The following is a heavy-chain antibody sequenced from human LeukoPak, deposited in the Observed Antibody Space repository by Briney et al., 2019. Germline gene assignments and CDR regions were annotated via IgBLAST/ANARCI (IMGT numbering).Heavy chain of an antibody. CDR3: PIDPKHGAIAGFY. CDR1: GFSFMKYG. Sequence: GGSLRHSRVSSGFSFMKYGMRCVRQAPGKGLEWVANIKQEGSEKYYADSVKDRFTISRDNAKDSLYLQMNSLRAEDTAVYYCPIDPKHGAIAGFYWGQGSLVTVSS. V-gene: IGHV3-7*05. J-gene: IGHJ4*02. CDR2: IKQEGSEK. D-gene: IGHD6-19*01.